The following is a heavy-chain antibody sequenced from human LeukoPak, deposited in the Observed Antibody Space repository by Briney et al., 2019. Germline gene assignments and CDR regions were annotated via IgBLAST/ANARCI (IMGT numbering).Heavy chain of an antibody. J-gene: IGHJ4*02. Sequence: ASVKVSCKASGYTFTSYYMHWVRQAPGQGLEWMGIINPSGGSTSYAQKFQGRVTMTRDMSTSTVYMELSSLRSEDTAVYYCARGGTIERITMVRGVITLTDYWGQGTLVTVSS. CDR2: INPSGGST. V-gene: IGHV1-46*01. CDR3: ARGGTIERITMVRGVITLTDY. D-gene: IGHD3-10*01. CDR1: GYTFTSYY.